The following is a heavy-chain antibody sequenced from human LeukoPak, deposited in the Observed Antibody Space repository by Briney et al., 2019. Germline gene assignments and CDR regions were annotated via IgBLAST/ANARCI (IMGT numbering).Heavy chain of an antibody. CDR2: ISGDGASA. D-gene: IGHD6-13*01. CDR3: AKDDSAGGFDY. CDR1: GFSFDDSA. J-gene: IGHJ4*02. Sequence: GGSLRLSCAASGFSFDDSAMYWVRQAPGKGLEWVSLISGDGASAFYADSVKGRFTVSRDNSKNSPYLQMNSLRTEDTAFYYCAKDDSAGGFDYWGQGTLVTVSS. V-gene: IGHV3-43*02.